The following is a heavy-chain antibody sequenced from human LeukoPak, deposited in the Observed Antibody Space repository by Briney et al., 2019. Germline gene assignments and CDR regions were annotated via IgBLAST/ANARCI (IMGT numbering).Heavy chain of an antibody. CDR2: IYNSGST. Sequence: SETLSLTCTVSDGSTSIYYWSWIRQPPGKGLEWIGYIYNSGSTIYNPSLKSRVTISADTSKNQFSLKLSSVTAADTAVYYCVRDRELTYWGQGTLVTVSS. V-gene: IGHV4-59*01. CDR3: VRDRELTY. J-gene: IGHJ4*02. CDR1: DGSTSIYY. D-gene: IGHD5-24*01.